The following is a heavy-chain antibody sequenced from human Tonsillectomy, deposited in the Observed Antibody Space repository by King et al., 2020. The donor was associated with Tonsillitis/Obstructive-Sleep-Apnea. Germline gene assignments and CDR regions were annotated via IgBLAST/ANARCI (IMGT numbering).Heavy chain of an antibody. V-gene: IGHV5-10-1*01. J-gene: IGHJ4*02. CDR1: GYTFISYW. CDR3: AIRYSSSWSN. D-gene: IGHD6-13*01. Sequence: VQLVQSGAEVKKPGESLRLSCKGSGYTFISYWITWVRQMPGKGLEWMGKIDPSDSYTSYSPSFQGHVTISADKSISTAYLQWSSLKASDTAMYYCAIRYSSSWSNWGQGTLVTVSS. CDR2: IDPSDSYT.